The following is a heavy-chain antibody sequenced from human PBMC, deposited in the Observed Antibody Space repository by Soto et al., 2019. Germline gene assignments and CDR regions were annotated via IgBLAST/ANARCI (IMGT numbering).Heavy chain of an antibody. Sequence: GGSLRLSCAASGFPFSSYSMNWVRTAPGKGLEWVSSISSSSSYIYYADSVRGRFTISRDNAKNSLYLQMNSLRAEDAAVYYCAREGRGSGSYYAYYYYYMDVWGKGTTVTVSS. J-gene: IGHJ6*03. CDR1: GFPFSSYS. V-gene: IGHV3-21*01. CDR3: AREGRGSGSYYAYYYYYMDV. D-gene: IGHD3-10*01. CDR2: ISSSSSYI.